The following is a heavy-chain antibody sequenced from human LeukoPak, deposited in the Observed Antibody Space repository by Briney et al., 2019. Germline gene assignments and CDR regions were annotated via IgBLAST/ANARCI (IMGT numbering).Heavy chain of an antibody. D-gene: IGHD2-15*01. CDR1: GGTFISYA. CDR2: IIPIFGTA. Sequence: SVKVSCKASGGTFISYAISWVRQAPGQGLEWMGGIIPIFGTANYAQKFQGRVTITADESTSTAYMELSSLRSEDTAVYYCAGYCSGGSCLTGYYYGMDVWGQGTTVTVSS. CDR3: AGYCSGGSCLTGYYYGMDV. J-gene: IGHJ6*02. V-gene: IGHV1-69*13.